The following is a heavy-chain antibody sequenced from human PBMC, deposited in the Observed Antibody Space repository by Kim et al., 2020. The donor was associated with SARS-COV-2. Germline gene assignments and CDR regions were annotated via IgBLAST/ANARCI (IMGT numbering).Heavy chain of an antibody. CDR3: TRRGVEVRGSKPFDY. J-gene: IGHJ4*02. CDR1: GFTFGDYA. Sequence: GGSLRLSCTASGFTFGDYAMSWVRQAPGKGLEWVGFIRSKAYGGTTEYAASVKGRFTISRDDSKSIAYLQMNSLKTEDTAVYYCTRRGVEVRGSKPFDYWGQGTLVTVSS. D-gene: IGHD3-10*01. CDR2: IRSKAYGGTT. V-gene: IGHV3-49*04.